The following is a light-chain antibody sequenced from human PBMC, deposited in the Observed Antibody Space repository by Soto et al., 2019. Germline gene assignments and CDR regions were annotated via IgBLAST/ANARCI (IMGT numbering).Light chain of an antibody. CDR3: CSYAGSSTWV. Sequence: QSALNQPASVSGSPGQSITISCTGTSSDVGSYNLVSWYQQHPGKAPKFMIYEVNKRPSGVSNRFSGSKSGNTASLTISGLQAEDEADYYCCSYAGSSTWVFGGGTKLTVL. CDR2: EVN. CDR1: SSDVGSYNL. J-gene: IGLJ2*01. V-gene: IGLV2-23*02.